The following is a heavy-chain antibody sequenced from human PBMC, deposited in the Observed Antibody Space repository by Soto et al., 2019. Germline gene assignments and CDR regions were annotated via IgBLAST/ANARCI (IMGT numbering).Heavy chain of an antibody. CDR3: ARGEITMVRGVIMWLRYYFDY. CDR2: ISAYNGNT. CDR1: GYTFTSYG. V-gene: IGHV1-18*01. J-gene: IGHJ4*02. Sequence: ASVKVSCKASGYTFTSYGISWVRQAPGQGLEWMGWISAYNGNTNYAQKLQGRVTMTTDTSTSTAYMELRSLRSDDTAVYYCARGEITMVRGVIMWLRYYFDYWGQGTLVTVSS. D-gene: IGHD3-10*01.